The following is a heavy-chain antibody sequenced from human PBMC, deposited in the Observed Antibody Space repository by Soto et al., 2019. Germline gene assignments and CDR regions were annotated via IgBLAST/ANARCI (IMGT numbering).Heavy chain of an antibody. V-gene: IGHV3-11*01. J-gene: IGHJ4*02. CDR2: ISSSGRTI. Sequence: QVQLVESGGGLVKPGGSLRLSCAVSGFTFSDYYMSWIRQAPGKGLEWVSFISSSGRTIYYADSVKGRFTISRDNAKNXLYLQMNSLRAEDTAVYYCATEKGYCSGGNCYYFDYWGQGTLVTVSS. CDR1: GFTFSDYY. CDR3: ATEKGYCSGGNCYYFDY. D-gene: IGHD2-15*01.